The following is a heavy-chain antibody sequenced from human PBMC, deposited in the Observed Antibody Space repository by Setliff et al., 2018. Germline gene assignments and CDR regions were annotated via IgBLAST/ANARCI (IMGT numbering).Heavy chain of an antibody. Sequence: GASVKVSCKASGYTFTGYYMHWVRQAPGQGLEWMGRINPKTGGTNLAQKFQGWVSMTRDTSISTAYMELSSLRSEDTAVYYCARAELLWFGGFDPWGQGTLVTVSS. CDR2: INPKTGGT. CDR3: ARAELLWFGGFDP. CDR1: GYTFTGYY. D-gene: IGHD3-10*01. V-gene: IGHV1-2*04. J-gene: IGHJ5*02.